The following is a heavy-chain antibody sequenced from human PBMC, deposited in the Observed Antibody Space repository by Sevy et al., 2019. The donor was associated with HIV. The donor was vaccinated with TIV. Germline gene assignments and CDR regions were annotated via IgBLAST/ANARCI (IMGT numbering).Heavy chain of an antibody. CDR1: GGTFSSFA. CDR3: ARGHSSDWHTSFDY. V-gene: IGHV1-69*13. D-gene: IGHD6-19*01. CDR2: IIPFFGTA. J-gene: IGHJ4*02. Sequence: ASVKVSCKASGGTFSSFAINWVRQAPGQGLGWMGGIIPFFGTANYAQKFQGRVTITADESTSTAYMEVSSLRSEDTALYYCARGHSSDWHTSFDYWGQGTLVTVSS.